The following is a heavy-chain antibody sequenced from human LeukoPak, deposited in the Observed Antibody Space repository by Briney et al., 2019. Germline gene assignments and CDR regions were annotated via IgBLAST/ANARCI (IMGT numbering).Heavy chain of an antibody. J-gene: IGHJ3*02. CDR2: IFHSGST. V-gene: IGHV4-4*03. Sequence: PPETLSLTCAVSGGSISSSNWWSWVRQPPGKGLEWIGEIFHSGSTNYNPSLKSRVTISVDTSKNQFSLKLSSVTAADTAVYYCAPGGSGSLKAFDIWGQGTMVTVSS. CDR3: APGGSGSLKAFDI. CDR1: GGSISSSNW. D-gene: IGHD1-26*01.